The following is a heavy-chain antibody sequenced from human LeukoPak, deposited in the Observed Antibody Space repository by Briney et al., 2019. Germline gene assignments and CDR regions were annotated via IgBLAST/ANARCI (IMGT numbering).Heavy chain of an antibody. J-gene: IGHJ5*02. CDR1: GYSISSGYY. CDR2: INHSGST. D-gene: IGHD3-3*01. V-gene: IGHV4-38-2*01. CDR3: ARGRRSGYYLPANWFDP. Sequence: SETLSLTCAVSGYSISSGYYWGWIRQPPGKGLEWIGSINHSGSTNYNPSLKSRVTISVDTSKNQFSLKLSSVTAADTAVYYCARGRRSGYYLPANWFDPWGQGTLVTVSS.